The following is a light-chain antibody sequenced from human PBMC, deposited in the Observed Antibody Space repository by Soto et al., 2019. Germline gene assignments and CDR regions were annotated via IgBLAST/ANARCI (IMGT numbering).Light chain of an antibody. Sequence: DIQMTQSPSSLSASVGDRVTITCRASQSITIYLNWYQQQPGKAPRLLIYGASTLQTGVPSRFSGSGSMTDFTLTISDLQPEDFATYCGQQTYTAPRTFGQVTKVDI. J-gene: IGKJ1*01. V-gene: IGKV1-39*01. CDR1: QSITIY. CDR2: GAS. CDR3: QQTYTAPRT.